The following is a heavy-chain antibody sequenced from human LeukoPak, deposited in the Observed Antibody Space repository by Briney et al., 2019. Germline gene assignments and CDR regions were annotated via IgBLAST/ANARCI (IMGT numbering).Heavy chain of an antibody. V-gene: IGHV4-34*01. J-gene: IGHJ4*02. D-gene: IGHD3-3*01. CDR1: GGSFSGYY. CDR3: ARHPSYYDFWSGYSIPDPNFDY. CDR2: INHSGST. Sequence: PSETLSLTCAVYGGSFSGYYWSWIRQPPGKGLEWIGEINHSGSTNYNPSLKSRVTISVDTSKNQFSLKLSSVTAADTAVYYCARHPSYYDFWSGYSIPDPNFDYWGQGTLVTVSS.